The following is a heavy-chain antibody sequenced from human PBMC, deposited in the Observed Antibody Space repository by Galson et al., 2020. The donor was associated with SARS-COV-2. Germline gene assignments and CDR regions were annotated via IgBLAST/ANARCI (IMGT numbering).Heavy chain of an antibody. V-gene: IGHV3-23*01. Sequence: GESLKISCTGSGFTFNSYAMTWVRQAPGKGLEWLSTISGSGTRPHYAQSVKGRFTISRDNSKSTLYLQMNSLRAEDTAFYYCAKDRGYYDSTNGYVGGLSWGQGSLVTVSS. J-gene: IGHJ5*02. CDR2: ISGSGTRP. CDR1: GFTFNSYA. D-gene: IGHD3-9*01. CDR3: AKDRGYYDSTNGYVGGLS.